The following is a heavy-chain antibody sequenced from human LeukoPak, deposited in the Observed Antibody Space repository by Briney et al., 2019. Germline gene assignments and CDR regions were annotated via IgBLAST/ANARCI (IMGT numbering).Heavy chain of an antibody. J-gene: IGHJ4*02. V-gene: IGHV3-53*01. CDR2: IYSGGST. Sequence: HPGGSLRLSCAASGFTFSSYGMHWVRQAPGKGLEWVSVIYSGGSTYYADSVKGRFTISRDNSKNTLYLQMNSLRAEDTAVYYCARDLYGPAGSPYWGQGTLVTISS. CDR3: ARDLYGPAGSPY. CDR1: GFTFSSYG. D-gene: IGHD2-2*02.